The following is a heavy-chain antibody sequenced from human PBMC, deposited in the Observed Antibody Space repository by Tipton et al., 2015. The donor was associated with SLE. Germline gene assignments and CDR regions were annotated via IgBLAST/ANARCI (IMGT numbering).Heavy chain of an antibody. CDR1: GGSISTTSW. V-gene: IGHV4-4*02. J-gene: IGHJ5*02. CDR2: IYYSGST. Sequence: TLSLTCTVSGGSISTTSWWSWVRQPPGKGLEWIGYIYYSGSTYYNPSLKSRVTISVDTSKNQFSLKLSSVTAADTAVYYCARDKMEYDVVVPASNWFDPWGQGTLVTVSS. CDR3: ARDKMEYDVVVPASNWFDP. D-gene: IGHD2-2*01.